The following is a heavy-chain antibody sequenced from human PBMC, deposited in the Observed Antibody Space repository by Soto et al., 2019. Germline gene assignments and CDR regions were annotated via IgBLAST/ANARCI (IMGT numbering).Heavy chain of an antibody. D-gene: IGHD3-22*01. CDR1: GGAISTYY. CDR3: ARIGLYDSEDYYYRDY. CDR2: IYYTGST. J-gene: IGHJ4*02. Sequence: SETLSLTCTVSGGAISTYYWSWIRQPPGKGLEWIGYIYYTGSTKYNPSLKSRVTISVDTSKNQLSLKLSSVTAADTAVYYCARIGLYDSEDYYYRDYRGQGARVAVSS. V-gene: IGHV4-59*01.